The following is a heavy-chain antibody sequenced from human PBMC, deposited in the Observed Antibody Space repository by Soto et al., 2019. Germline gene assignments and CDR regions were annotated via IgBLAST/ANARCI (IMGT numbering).Heavy chain of an antibody. V-gene: IGHV4-59*01. Sequence: SETLSLTCTVSGGSISSYYWSWIRQPPGKGLEWIGYIYYSGSTNYNPSLKSRVTISVDTSKNQFSLKLSSVTAADTAVYYCARASFSGGLLYESPWFDPWGQGTLVTVSS. CDR1: GGSISSYY. D-gene: IGHD3-10*01. CDR2: IYYSGST. CDR3: ARASFSGGLLYESPWFDP. J-gene: IGHJ5*02.